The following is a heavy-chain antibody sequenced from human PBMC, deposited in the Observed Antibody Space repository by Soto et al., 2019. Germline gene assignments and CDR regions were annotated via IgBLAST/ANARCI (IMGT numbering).Heavy chain of an antibody. CDR1: GFTFSSYA. D-gene: IGHD3-16*01. CDR3: ARGGTTGGY. Sequence: QVQLVESGGGVVQPGRSLRLSCAASGFTFSSYAMHWVRQAPGKGLEWVAVISYDGSNKYYADSVKGRFTISRDNSKNTLYRQMNSLRAEDTAVYYCARGGTTGGYWGQGTLVTVSS. CDR2: ISYDGSNK. J-gene: IGHJ4*02. V-gene: IGHV3-30-3*01.